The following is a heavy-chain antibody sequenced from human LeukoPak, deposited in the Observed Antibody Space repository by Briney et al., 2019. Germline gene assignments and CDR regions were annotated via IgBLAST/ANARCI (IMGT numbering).Heavy chain of an antibody. J-gene: IGHJ4*02. Sequence: SETLSLTCTVSGGSISNSNYYWGCIRQPPGKGLEWIGSIYYSGRTYYNPSLKSRVTISIDTSNNQVSLNLSSVIAADTAVYYCARLSRGDYFDYWGQGTLVTVSS. D-gene: IGHD4-17*01. CDR1: GGSISNSNYY. CDR3: ARLSRGDYFDY. CDR2: IYYSGRT. V-gene: IGHV4-39*01.